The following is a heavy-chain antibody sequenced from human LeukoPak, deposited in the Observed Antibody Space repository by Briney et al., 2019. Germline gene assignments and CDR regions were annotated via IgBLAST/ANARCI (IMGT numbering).Heavy chain of an antibody. J-gene: IGHJ6*02. D-gene: IGHD1-26*01. CDR3: ARGPRVGATIGYYYGMDV. CDR1: GYTFTGYY. Sequence: ASVKVSCKASGYTFTGYYMHWVRQAPGQGLEWMGWINPNSGGTNYAQKFQGRVTMTRDTSISTAFMELSRLRSDDTAVYYCARGPRVGATIGYYYGMDVWGQGTTVTVSS. CDR2: INPNSGGT. V-gene: IGHV1-2*02.